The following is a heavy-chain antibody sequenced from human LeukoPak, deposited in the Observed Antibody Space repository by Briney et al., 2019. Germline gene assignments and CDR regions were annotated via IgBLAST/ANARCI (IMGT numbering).Heavy chain of an antibody. D-gene: IGHD6-13*01. V-gene: IGHV4-34*01. CDR3: AREWAAAGTNFDY. CDR1: GGSFSGYY. Sequence: KPSETLSLTCAVYGGSFSGYYWSWLRQPPGKGLEWLGEINHSGSTNYNPSLKSRVTISVDTSKNQFSLKLSSVTAADTAVYYCAREWAAAGTNFDYWGQGTLVTVSS. CDR2: INHSGST. J-gene: IGHJ4*02.